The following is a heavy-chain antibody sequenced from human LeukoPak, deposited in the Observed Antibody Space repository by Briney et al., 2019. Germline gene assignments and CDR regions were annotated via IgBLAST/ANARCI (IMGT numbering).Heavy chain of an antibody. V-gene: IGHV4-59*01. CDR3: ARSSDGYYYYGMDV. J-gene: IGHJ6*02. Sequence: SETLSLTCTVSGGSISSYYWSWIRQPPGKGLEWIGYIYYSGSTNYNPSLKSRVTISVDTSKNQFSLKLSSVTAADTAVYYCARSSDGYYYYGMDVWGQGTTVTVSS. D-gene: IGHD2-21*01. CDR2: IYYSGST. CDR1: GGSISSYY.